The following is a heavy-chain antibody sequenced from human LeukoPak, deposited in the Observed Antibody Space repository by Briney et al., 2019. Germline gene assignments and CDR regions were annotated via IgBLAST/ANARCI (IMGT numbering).Heavy chain of an antibody. CDR2: IYYSGST. J-gene: IGHJ4*02. CDR3: ASGGGYSYGRPYYFDY. D-gene: IGHD5-18*01. CDR1: GGSISSGDYY. Sequence: SETLSLTCTVSGGSISSGDYYWSWIRQPPGKGLEWIGYIYYSGSTYCNPSLKSRVTISVDTSKNQFSLKLSSVTAADTAVYYCASGGGYSYGRPYYFDYWGQGTLVTVSS. V-gene: IGHV4-30-4*01.